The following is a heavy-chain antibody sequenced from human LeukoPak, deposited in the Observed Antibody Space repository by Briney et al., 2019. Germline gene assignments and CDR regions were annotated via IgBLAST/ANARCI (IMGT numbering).Heavy chain of an antibody. V-gene: IGHV3-23*01. CDR1: GFTFSSCA. CDR2: ISGSGGRP. Sequence: GGSLRLSCAASGFTFSSCAMSWVRQAPGKGLEWVSAISGSGGRPYYADSVKGRFTISRDNSKNTLYLQMNSLRAEDTAVYYCARHPEPGYCSSTSCHESYFDYWGQGTLVTSPQ. D-gene: IGHD2-2*01. CDR3: ARHPEPGYCSSTSCHESYFDY. J-gene: IGHJ4*02.